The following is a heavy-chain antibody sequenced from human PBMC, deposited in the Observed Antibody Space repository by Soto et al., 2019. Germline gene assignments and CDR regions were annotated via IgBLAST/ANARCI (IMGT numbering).Heavy chain of an antibody. J-gene: IGHJ4*02. D-gene: IGHD3-16*01. CDR1: GFTFRSYV. CDR2: TSYDGTNN. V-gene: IGHV3-30*19. Sequence: QVQLVESGGGVVQPGTSLRLSCVGSGFTFRSYVIHWVRQAPGKGLEWVALTSYDGTNNYYGDSVKGRFTISRDNSKNTVDMQMDRLRLEDTSLYYGARLGTTGGLDVWGPGTLVSVSS. CDR3: ARLGTTGGLDV.